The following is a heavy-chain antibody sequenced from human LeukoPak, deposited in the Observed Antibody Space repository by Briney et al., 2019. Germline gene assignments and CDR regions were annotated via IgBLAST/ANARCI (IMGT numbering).Heavy chain of an antibody. D-gene: IGHD3-10*01. CDR1: GFTFSSYG. CDR3: AREYAPTLWFGGGFDY. CDR2: IWYDGSNK. Sequence: PGGSLRLSCAASGFTFSSYGMHWVRQAPGKGLEWVAVIWYDGSNKYYADSVKGRFTISRDNSKNTLYLQMNSLRAEDTAVYYCAREYAPTLWFGGGFDYWGQGTLVTVSS. V-gene: IGHV3-33*01. J-gene: IGHJ4*02.